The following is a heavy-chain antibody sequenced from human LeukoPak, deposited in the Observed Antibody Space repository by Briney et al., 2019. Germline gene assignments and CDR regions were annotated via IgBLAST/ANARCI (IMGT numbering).Heavy chain of an antibody. CDR1: GFTFSSYG. V-gene: IGHV3-23*01. Sequence: PGRTLRLSCAASGFTFSSYGMSWVRQAPGKGLEWVSAISGSGGSTYYADSVKGRFTISRDNAKNSLYLQMNSLRAEDTAVYYCARGGYSGYDFWGQGTLVTVSS. CDR3: ARGGYSGYDF. CDR2: ISGSGGST. D-gene: IGHD5-12*01. J-gene: IGHJ4*02.